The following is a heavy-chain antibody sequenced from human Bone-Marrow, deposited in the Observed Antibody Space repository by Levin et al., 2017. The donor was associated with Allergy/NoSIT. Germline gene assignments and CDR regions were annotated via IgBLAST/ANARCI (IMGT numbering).Heavy chain of an antibody. Sequence: GGSLRLSCAASGFTVSSNYMSWVRQAPGKGLEWVSVIYSGGSTYYADSVKGRFTISRDNSKNTLYLQMNSLRAEDTAVYYCARLLGATTFDYWGQGTLVTVSS. CDR3: ARLLGATTFDY. V-gene: IGHV3-53*01. J-gene: IGHJ4*02. CDR2: IYSGGST. D-gene: IGHD1-26*01. CDR1: GFTVSSNY.